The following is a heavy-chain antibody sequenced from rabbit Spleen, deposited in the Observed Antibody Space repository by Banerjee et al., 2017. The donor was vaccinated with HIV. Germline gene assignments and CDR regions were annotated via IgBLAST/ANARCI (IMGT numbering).Heavy chain of an antibody. V-gene: IGHV1S40*01. D-gene: IGHD1-1*01. J-gene: IGHJ6*01. Sequence: QSLEESGGDLVKPGASLTLTCTASGIDFSSSYCVCWVRQAPGKGLEWIGCMYPDGVGSTAYASWAKGRFTISKTSSTTVTLQMTRLTAADTATYFCARDTSSSFSSYGMDLWGQGTLVTVS. CDR3: ARDTSSSFSSYGMDL. CDR2: MYPDGVGST. CDR1: GIDFSSSYC.